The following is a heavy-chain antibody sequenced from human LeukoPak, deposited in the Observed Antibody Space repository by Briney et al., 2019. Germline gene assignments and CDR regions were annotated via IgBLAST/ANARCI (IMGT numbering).Heavy chain of an antibody. D-gene: IGHD1-14*01. J-gene: IGHJ4*02. V-gene: IGHV1-3*01. CDR1: GYTFTSYA. CDR3: ARSGRQTNPIDY. CDR2: INAGNGNT. Sequence: ASVKVSCKASGYTFTSYAMHWVRQAPGQRLEWMGWINAGNGNTKYSQKFQGRVTITRDTSASTAYMELSSLRSDDTAVYYCARSGRQTNPIDYWGQGTLVTVSS.